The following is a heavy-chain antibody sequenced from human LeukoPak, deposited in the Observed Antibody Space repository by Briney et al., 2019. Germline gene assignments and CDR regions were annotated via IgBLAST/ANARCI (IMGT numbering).Heavy chain of an antibody. J-gene: IGHJ4*02. V-gene: IGHV3-11*04. D-gene: IGHD5-24*01. CDR3: ARVDRDGYNLVDY. CDR1: GFIFSDYY. Sequence: GGSLRLSCAASGFIFSDYYMSWIRQAPGKGLEWVSYISSSGSTIYYPDSVKGRFTISRDNAKNSLYLQMNSLRAEDTAVYYCARVDRDGYNLVDYWAQGTLVTVSS. CDR2: ISSSGSTI.